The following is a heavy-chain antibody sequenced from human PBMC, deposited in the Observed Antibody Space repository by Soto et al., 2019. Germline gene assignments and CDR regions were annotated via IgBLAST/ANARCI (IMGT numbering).Heavy chain of an antibody. Sequence: VGSLRLSCAASGFTFSSYAMSWVRQAPGKGLEWVSAISGSGGSTYYADSVKGRFTISRDNSKNTLYLQMNSLRAEDTAVYYCAKVKYQLDEFDPWGQGTLVTVSS. CDR2: ISGSGGST. CDR1: GFTFSSYA. V-gene: IGHV3-23*01. CDR3: AKVKYQLDEFDP. J-gene: IGHJ5*02. D-gene: IGHD2-2*01.